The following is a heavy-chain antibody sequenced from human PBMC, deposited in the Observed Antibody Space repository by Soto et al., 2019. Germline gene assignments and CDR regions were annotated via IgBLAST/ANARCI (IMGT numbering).Heavy chain of an antibody. CDR1: GGSISSGDYY. V-gene: IGHV4-30-4*01. CDR3: ARDMTTVTPYYYYGMDV. CDR2: IYYSGST. J-gene: IGHJ6*02. D-gene: IGHD4-4*01. Sequence: PSETLSLTCTVSGGSISSGDYYWSWIRQPPGKGLEWIGYIYYSGSTYYNPSLKSRVTISVDTSKNQFSLKLSSVTAADTAVYYCARDMTTVTPYYYYGMDVWGQGTTVTV.